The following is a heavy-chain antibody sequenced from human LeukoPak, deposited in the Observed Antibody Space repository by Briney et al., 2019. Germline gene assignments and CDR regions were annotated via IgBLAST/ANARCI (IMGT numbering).Heavy chain of an antibody. D-gene: IGHD1-14*01. Sequence: GSSVMVSCKASGGTFSSYAISWVRQAPGQGLEWMGGIIPIFGTANYAQKFQGRVTITADESTSTAYMELSSLRSEDTAVYYCASPTPRKPHANYFDYWGQGTLVTVSS. J-gene: IGHJ4*02. V-gene: IGHV1-69*01. CDR1: GGTFSSYA. CDR2: IIPIFGTA. CDR3: ASPTPRKPHANYFDY.